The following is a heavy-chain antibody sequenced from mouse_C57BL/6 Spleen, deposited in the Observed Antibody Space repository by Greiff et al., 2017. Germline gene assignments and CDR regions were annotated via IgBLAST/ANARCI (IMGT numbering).Heavy chain of an antibody. D-gene: IGHD1-1*01. CDR3: TTFITTVVEGYYFDY. CDR2: IDPENGDT. V-gene: IGHV14-4*01. Sequence: VQLQQSGAELVRPGASVKLSCTASGFNIKDDYMHWVKQRPEQGLEWIGWIDPENGDTEYASKFQGKATITADTSSKTAYLQLSSLTSEDTAVYYCTTFITTVVEGYYFDYWGQGTTLTVSS. J-gene: IGHJ2*01. CDR1: GFNIKDDY.